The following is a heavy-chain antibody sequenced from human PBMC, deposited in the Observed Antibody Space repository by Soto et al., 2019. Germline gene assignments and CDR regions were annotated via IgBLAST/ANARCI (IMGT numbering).Heavy chain of an antibody. CDR2: IYFSGSA. D-gene: IGHD3-10*01. V-gene: IGHV4-39*01. CDR1: GGSISTSRYY. Sequence: QLQVQESGPGLVKPSETLSLTCTVSGGSISTSRYYWGWIRQPPGKGLEWIGSIYFSGSAYYTPALKRRVTISVDTSKIQFSLRLNSVPAADTAVYYCARVDGGSGDYYYFYYYMDVWGKGTTVTVSS. J-gene: IGHJ6*03. CDR3: ARVDGGSGDYYYFYYYMDV.